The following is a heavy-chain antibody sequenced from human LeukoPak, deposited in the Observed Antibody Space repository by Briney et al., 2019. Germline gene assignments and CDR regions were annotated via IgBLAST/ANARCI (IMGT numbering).Heavy chain of an antibody. CDR3: ARDRNRDFNRP. D-gene: IGHD2/OR15-2a*01. J-gene: IGHJ5*02. V-gene: IGHV3-7*01. CDR2: INQDGSEK. Sequence: GGSLRLSCAASGFTFSSYWTSWVRQAPGKGLEWVAHINQDGSEKYYVGSVKGRFTISRDNAKNSLYLQMNSLRAEDTAVYYCARDRNRDFNRPWGQGTLVTVSS. CDR1: GFTFSSYW.